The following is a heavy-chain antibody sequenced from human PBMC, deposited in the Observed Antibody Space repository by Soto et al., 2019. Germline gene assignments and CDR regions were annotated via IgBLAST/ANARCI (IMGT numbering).Heavy chain of an antibody. CDR1: GFTFDSYA. CDR2: VSYGGNDK. J-gene: IGHJ6*02. V-gene: IGHV3-30*01. D-gene: IGHD4-17*01. Sequence: GGSLRLSCAASGFTFDSYAIHWVRQAPGKGLEWVAFVSYGGNDKDYADSVRGRFTISRDNSKNTVILQMNRLRPEDTAVYFCARDKRSYGDYYYYGMDAWGPGTTVTVSS. CDR3: ARDKRSYGDYYYYGMDA.